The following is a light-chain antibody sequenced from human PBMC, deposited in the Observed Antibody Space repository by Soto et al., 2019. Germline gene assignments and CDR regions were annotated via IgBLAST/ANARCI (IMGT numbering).Light chain of an antibody. Sequence: DIQMTQSPSTLSGSVGDRVTITCRASQTISSWLAWYQQKPGKAPKLLIYKASTLKSGVPSRFSGSGSGTEFTPTISSLQPDDFATYSGQHYNSYSGALGQGTKVELK. CDR3: QHYNSYSGA. CDR1: QTISSW. CDR2: KAS. V-gene: IGKV1-5*03. J-gene: IGKJ1*01.